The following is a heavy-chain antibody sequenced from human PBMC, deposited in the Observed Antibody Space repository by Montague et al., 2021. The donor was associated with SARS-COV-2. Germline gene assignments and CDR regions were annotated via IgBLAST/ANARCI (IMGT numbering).Heavy chain of an antibody. J-gene: IGHJ6*02. CDR2: ISYSAST. CDR1: GGSISSDY. CDR3: ANFRRTQLLFGTLYYGMDV. D-gene: IGHD2-2*01. Sequence: SETLSLTCTVSGGSISSDYWRRRRQPPGRAAQKSGCISYSASTNYNHSLQSRVTISLDTCKNHFTLWLSSVTAADTAVYYCANFRRTQLLFGTLYYGMDVWGQGTTVTVSS. V-gene: IGHV4-59*01.